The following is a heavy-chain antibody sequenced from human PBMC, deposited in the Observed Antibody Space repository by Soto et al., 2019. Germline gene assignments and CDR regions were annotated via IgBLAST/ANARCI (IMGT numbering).Heavy chain of an antibody. CDR3: ARLGFPGAIYFDS. CDR1: GYKLTTFL. Sequence: GESLKIPCQGSGYKLTTFLIGLVREVPGKGLEWMGIIYPGDSETKYSPDFEGQVTISADRSTNTAYLQWRSLRASDTAMYYCARLGFPGAIYFDSWGLGTLVTVSS. J-gene: IGHJ4*02. V-gene: IGHV5-51*01. CDR2: IYPGDSET.